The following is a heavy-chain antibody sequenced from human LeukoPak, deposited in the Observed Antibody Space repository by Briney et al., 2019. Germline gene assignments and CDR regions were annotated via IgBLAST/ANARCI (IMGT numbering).Heavy chain of an antibody. J-gene: IGHJ3*02. Sequence: PSETLSLTCTVSGGSISSYYWSWIRQPPGKGLEWIGYIYYSGSTNYNPSLKSRVTISVDTSKNQFSLKLSSVTAADTAVYYCARVKSGSYFLSAFDIWGQGTMVTVSS. V-gene: IGHV4-59*01. CDR2: IYYSGST. CDR1: GGSISSYY. D-gene: IGHD1-26*01. CDR3: ARVKSGSYFLSAFDI.